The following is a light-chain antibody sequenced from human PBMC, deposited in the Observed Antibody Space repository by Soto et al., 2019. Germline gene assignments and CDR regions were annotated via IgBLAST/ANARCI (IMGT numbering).Light chain of an antibody. CDR1: QSVENN. J-gene: IGKJ1*01. CDR3: QHYNSWPIT. V-gene: IGKV3-15*01. Sequence: DIEMTQSPSTLSVSPGERATITCRASQSVENNLAWYQQKPGQAPRLLIYDASTRHTGIPARFSGSGSGTDFTLTISSLQSEDVAIYYCQHYNSWPITFGHGTKVDIK. CDR2: DAS.